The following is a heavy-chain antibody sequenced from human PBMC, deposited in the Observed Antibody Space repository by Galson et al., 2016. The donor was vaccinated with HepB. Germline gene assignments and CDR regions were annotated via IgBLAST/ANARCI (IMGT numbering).Heavy chain of an antibody. J-gene: IGHJ4*02. CDR2: ITSSSGTM. V-gene: IGHV3-48*02. D-gene: IGHD3-16*01. Sequence: SLRLSCAASGFIFSVYNMNWARQAPGKGLEWIAWITSSSGTMYYADSVKGRCTISRDNAKNSLYLEMNSLRDEDTAVYYCARDDYFRLGYWGQGTLVTVSS. CDR3: ARDDYFRLGY. CDR1: GFIFSVYN.